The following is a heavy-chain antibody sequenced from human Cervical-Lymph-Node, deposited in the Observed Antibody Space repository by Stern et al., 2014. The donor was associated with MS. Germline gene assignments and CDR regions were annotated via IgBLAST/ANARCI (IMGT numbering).Heavy chain of an antibody. D-gene: IGHD6-25*01. J-gene: IGHJ4*02. V-gene: IGHV3-7*01. CDR3: SRGVQGGF. CDR1: GFTFSNHW. Sequence: EVQLVESGGGLVQPGGSLRLSCAASGFTFSNHWMNWVRQAPGKGLEWVANIKQDGSEDYYVDSWKGRFTISRDNAKNSLYLQMNSLRAEDTAVYYCSRGVQGGFWGQGTLVTVSS. CDR2: IKQDGSED.